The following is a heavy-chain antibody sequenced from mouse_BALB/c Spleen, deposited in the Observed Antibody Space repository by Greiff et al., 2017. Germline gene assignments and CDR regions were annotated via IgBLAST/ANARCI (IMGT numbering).Heavy chain of an antibody. V-gene: IGHV2-9*02. J-gene: IGHJ3*01. CDR2: IWAGGST. CDR3: ARGGRLGPLAY. D-gene: IGHD3-2*01. Sequence: VKLVESGPGLVAPSQSLSITCTVSGFSLTSYGVHWVRQPPGKGLEWLGVIWAGGSTNYNSALMSRLSISKDNSKSQVFLKMNSLQTDDTAMYYCARGGRLGPLAYWGQGTLVTVSA. CDR1: GFSLTSYG.